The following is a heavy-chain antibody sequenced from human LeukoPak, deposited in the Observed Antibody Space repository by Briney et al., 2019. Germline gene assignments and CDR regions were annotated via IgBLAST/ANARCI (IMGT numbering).Heavy chain of an antibody. J-gene: IGHJ5*02. Sequence: SETLSLTCAVYGGSFSGYYWSWIRQPPGKGLEWIGEINHSGSTNYNPSLKSRVTIPVDTSKNQFSLKLSSVTAADTAVYYCARGFGGYCSSTSCYRHWFDPWGQGTLVTVSS. CDR2: INHSGST. CDR1: GGSFSGYY. V-gene: IGHV4-34*01. CDR3: ARGFGGYCSSTSCYRHWFDP. D-gene: IGHD2-2*02.